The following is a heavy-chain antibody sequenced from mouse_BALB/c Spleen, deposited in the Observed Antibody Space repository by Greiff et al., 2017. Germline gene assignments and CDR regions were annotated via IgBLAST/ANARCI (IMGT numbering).Heavy chain of an antibody. V-gene: IGHV2-6-2*01. CDR3: ARQRYGNYRGYAMDY. CDR2: IWSDGST. D-gene: IGHD2-10*02. J-gene: IGHJ4*01. CDR1: GFSLTSYG. Sequence: VKLVESGPDLVAPSQSLSITCTVSGFSLTSYGVHWVRQPPGKGLEWLVVIWSDGSTTYNSALKSRLSISKDNSKSQVFLKMNSLQTDDTAMYYCARQRYGNYRGYAMDYWGQGTSVTVSS.